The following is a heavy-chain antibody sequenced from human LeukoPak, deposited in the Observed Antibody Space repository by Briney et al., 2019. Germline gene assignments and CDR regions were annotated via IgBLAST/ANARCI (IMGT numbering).Heavy chain of an antibody. CDR2: IYYSGST. CDR1: GGSTSSHSFY. Sequence: PSETLSLTCTVSGGSTSSHSFYWGWIRQPPGKGLEWIGSIYYSGSTYYNPSLKSRVTISVDTSKNQFSLKLSSVTAADTAVYYCARGSTVVRGDDYWGQGTLVTVSS. CDR3: ARGSTVVRGDDY. J-gene: IGHJ4*02. D-gene: IGHD4-23*01. V-gene: IGHV4-39*01.